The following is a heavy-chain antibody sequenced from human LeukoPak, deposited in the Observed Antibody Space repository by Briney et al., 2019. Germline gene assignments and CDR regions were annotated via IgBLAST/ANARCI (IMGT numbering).Heavy chain of an antibody. CDR1: GFTFSNYR. CDR3: ARGGWSGNWFDP. D-gene: IGHD6-19*01. J-gene: IGHJ5*02. Sequence: GGSLRLSCAASGFTFSNYRMHWVRQAPGKGLVWISRINDDGSSTNYADSVKGRFTISRDNAKNTLYLLMNSLTPEDTAVYYCARGGWSGNWFDPWGQGTPVTVSS. CDR2: INDDGSST. V-gene: IGHV3-74*01.